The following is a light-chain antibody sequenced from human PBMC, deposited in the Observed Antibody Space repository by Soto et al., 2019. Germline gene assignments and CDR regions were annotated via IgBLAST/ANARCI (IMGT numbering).Light chain of an antibody. CDR2: LGS. CDR3: MQALQTPPT. J-gene: IGKJ1*01. CDR1: QSLLHSNGYNY. V-gene: IGKV2-28*01. Sequence: DIVMTQSPLSLPVTPGEPASISCRSSQSLLHSNGYNYLVWYLQKPGQSPQLLIYLGSNRASGVPERFSGSGSGTDFTLKISRVEAEDVGVYYCMQALQTPPTFGQGTKVEIK.